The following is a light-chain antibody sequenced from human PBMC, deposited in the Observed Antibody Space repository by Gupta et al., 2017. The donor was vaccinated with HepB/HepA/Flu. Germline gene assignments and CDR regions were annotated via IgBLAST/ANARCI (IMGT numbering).Light chain of an antibody. CDR1: QGISSY. V-gene: IGKV1-39*01. Sequence: IQMTQSRSSLSSSVGDRVAIPCRASQGISSYLDWYQQKPGKAPRLLIYAASRLQSGIPSRFSGSGSGTDFTLTISRLQPEDFATYYCQQCDSTPRTFGEGTKVEIK. CDR2: AAS. J-gene: IGKJ1*01. CDR3: QQCDSTPRT.